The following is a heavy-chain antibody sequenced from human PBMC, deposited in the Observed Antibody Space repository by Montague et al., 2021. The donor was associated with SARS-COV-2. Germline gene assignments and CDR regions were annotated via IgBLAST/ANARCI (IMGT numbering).Heavy chain of an antibody. J-gene: IGHJ6*02. Sequence: CAISGDSVSSNSAAWNWIRQSPSRGPEWLGRTYYRSKWYNDYAVSVKSRITINPDTSKNQFSLQLNSVTPEDTAAYYCALSLGYGYYYYGMDVWGQGTTVTVSS. D-gene: IGHD3-16*01. V-gene: IGHV6-1*01. CDR3: ALSLGYGYYYYGMDV. CDR1: GDSVSSNSAA. CDR2: TYYRSKWYN.